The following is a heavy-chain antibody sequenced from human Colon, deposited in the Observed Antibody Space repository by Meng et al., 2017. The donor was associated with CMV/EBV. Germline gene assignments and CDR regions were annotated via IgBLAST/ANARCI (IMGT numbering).Heavy chain of an antibody. J-gene: IGHJ4*02. Sequence: EVQLLESXXNLVQXGGSLRLSCRASGFTFSIYAMSWVRQAPGKGLEWVSGISASGATTYYADSVKGRFTISRDNSKNTLYLQVNSLRAEDTAVYYCAKPIGISASGDWGQGTLVTVSS. CDR1: GFTFSIYA. CDR3: AKPIGISASGD. CDR2: ISASGATT. V-gene: IGHV3-23*01. D-gene: IGHD1-14*01.